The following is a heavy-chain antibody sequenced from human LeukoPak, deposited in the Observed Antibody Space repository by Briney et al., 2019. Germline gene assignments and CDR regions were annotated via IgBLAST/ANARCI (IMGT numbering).Heavy chain of an antibody. V-gene: IGHV3-21*01. J-gene: IGHJ4*02. CDR1: GFTFSSYS. D-gene: IGHD4/OR15-4a*01. CDR3: ARDMALTYFDY. CDR2: ISSSISYI. Sequence: GGSLRLSCAAPGFTFSSYSMTWVRQAPGKGREGGSSISSSISYIYYADSVKGRFTISRDNAKNSLYLQMNSLRAEDTAVYYCARDMALTYFDYWGQGTLVTVSS.